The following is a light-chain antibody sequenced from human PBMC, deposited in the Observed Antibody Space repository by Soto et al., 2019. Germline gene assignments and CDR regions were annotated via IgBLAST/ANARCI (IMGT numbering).Light chain of an antibody. J-gene: IGLJ2*01. CDR3: SSYAGSYTVV. CDR2: DVS. CDR1: SSDVGGYNY. Sequence: QSALTQPRSESGSPGQSVTISCTGTSSDVGGYNYVSWYQQHPGKAPKLMIYDVSKRPSGVPDRFSGSKSGNTASLTISGLQAEDEADYYCSSYAGSYTVVFGGGTKVTVL. V-gene: IGLV2-11*01.